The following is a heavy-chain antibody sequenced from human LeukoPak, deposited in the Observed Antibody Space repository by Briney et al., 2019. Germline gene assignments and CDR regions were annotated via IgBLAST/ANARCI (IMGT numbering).Heavy chain of an antibody. D-gene: IGHD4-11*01. Sequence: GGSLRLPCAASGFTFSSYGIHWVRQAPGKGLEWVAVISYDGYNKNYADSVKGRFTISRDNSKNTLYLQMNSLRAEDTAVYYCAKGYSNYLDYWGQGTPVTVSS. J-gene: IGHJ4*02. CDR3: AKGYSNYLDY. CDR1: GFTFSSYG. CDR2: ISYDGYNK. V-gene: IGHV3-30*18.